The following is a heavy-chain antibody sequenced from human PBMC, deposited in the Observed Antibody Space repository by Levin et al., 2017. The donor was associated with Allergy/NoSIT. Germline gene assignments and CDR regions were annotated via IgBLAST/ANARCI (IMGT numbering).Heavy chain of an antibody. Sequence: GESLKISCADSGFSVSSKDMSWVRQAPGKGLEWVSVIYSGGSTYYAESVKGRFTISRDNSKNTLYLQMSSLRADDTAVYYCATLRNRGMDVWGQGTTVTVSS. D-gene: IGHD4-17*01. V-gene: IGHV3-66*01. CDR1: GFSVSSKD. J-gene: IGHJ6*02. CDR2: IYSGGST. CDR3: ATLRNRGMDV.